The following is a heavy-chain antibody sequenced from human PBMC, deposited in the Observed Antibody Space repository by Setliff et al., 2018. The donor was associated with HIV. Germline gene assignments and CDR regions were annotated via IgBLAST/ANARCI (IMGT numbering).Heavy chain of an antibody. D-gene: IGHD3-10*01. J-gene: IGHJ4*02. CDR2: IKEDGSVT. CDR1: GFTFSRYW. V-gene: IGHV3-7*03. Sequence: PGGSLRLSCVASGFTFSRYWMSWVRQAPGKGLEFVANIKEDGSVTNYVDPVKGRFTISRDNAKNLVFLQMSSLRAEDTAAYYCAKRSGSYADYWGQGTLVTVSS. CDR3: AKRSGSYADY.